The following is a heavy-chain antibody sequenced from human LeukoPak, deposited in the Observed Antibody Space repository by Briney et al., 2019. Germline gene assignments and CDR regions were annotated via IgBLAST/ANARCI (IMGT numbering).Heavy chain of an antibody. V-gene: IGHV3-30*02. J-gene: IGHJ4*02. CDR2: IRYDGSNK. D-gene: IGHD3-22*01. CDR1: GFTFSSYG. CDR3: AKDFVGYYDSSGYSDISY. Sequence: GGSLRLSCAASGFTFSSYGMHWVRQAPGKGLEWVAFIRYDGSNKYYADSVKGRFTISRDNSKNTLYLQMNSLRAEDTAVYYCAKDFVGYYDSSGYSDISYLGQGTLVTVSS.